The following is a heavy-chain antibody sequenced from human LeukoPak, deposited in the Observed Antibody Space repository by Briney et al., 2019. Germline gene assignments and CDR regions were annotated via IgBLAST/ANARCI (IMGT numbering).Heavy chain of an antibody. CDR3: AKVARQGWELLSYYFDY. D-gene: IGHD3-10*01. J-gene: IGHJ4*02. CDR2: ISSDGRKN. CDR1: ACTFSSYG. V-gene: IGHV3-30*18. Sequence: GSLRLSCTASACTFSSYGMHWDRQAPGKGLEWVAVISSDGRKNYYADSVKGRFTISRDNSKKTLYLQMNSLRAEDTAVYYCAKVARQGWELLSYYFDYWGQGTLVTVST.